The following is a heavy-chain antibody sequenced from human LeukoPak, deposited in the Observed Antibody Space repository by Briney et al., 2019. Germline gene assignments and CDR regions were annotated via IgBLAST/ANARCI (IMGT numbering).Heavy chain of an antibody. D-gene: IGHD6-13*01. CDR1: GGSISSYY. CDR3: ARAGYIYYYYMDV. CDR2: IYYSGST. J-gene: IGHJ6*03. V-gene: IGHV4-59*01. Sequence: PSETLSLTCTVSGGSISSYYWSWIRQPPGKGLGWIGYIYYSGSTNYNPSLKSRVTISVDTSKNQFSLKLSSVTAADTAVYYCARAGYIYYYYMDVWGKGTTVTVSS.